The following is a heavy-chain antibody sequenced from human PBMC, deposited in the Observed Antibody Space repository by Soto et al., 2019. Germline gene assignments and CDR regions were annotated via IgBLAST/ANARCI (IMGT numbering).Heavy chain of an antibody. V-gene: IGHV4-31*03. D-gene: IGHD5-18*01. CDR2: IYYSGTA. CDR3: ARVTIHWYYFDT. Sequence: PSETLSLTCTVSGGYISSGGYYWSWVRQQPGKGLEWIGYIYYSGTAEYNPSLESRAATSLDPSKRHFSLRMNSVTAADTAVYYCARVTIHWYYFDTWGQGTLVTVSS. CDR1: GGYISSGGYY. J-gene: IGHJ4*02.